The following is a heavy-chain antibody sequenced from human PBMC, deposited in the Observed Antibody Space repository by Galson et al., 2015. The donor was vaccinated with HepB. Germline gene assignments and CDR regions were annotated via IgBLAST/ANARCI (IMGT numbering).Heavy chain of an antibody. CDR3: AREGDYGIYSVSFDF. D-gene: IGHD4-17*01. Sequence: CAISGDSVSSNSAAWNWIRQSPSRGLEWLGRTYYRSKWSNDYAVSVKSRITINPDISKDQFSLQLSSVTPEDTAVYYCAREGDYGIYSVSFDFWSREPWSPSPQ. CDR1: GDSVSSNSAA. CDR2: TYYRSKWSN. V-gene: IGHV6-1*01. J-gene: IGHJ4*02.